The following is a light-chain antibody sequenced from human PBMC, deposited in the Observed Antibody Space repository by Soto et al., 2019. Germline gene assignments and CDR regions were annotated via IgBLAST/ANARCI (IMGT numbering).Light chain of an antibody. CDR3: STWDVSLNGWV. CDR2: SNN. V-gene: IGLV1-44*01. CDR1: RSNIGRNT. J-gene: IGLJ3*02. Sequence: QAVVTQPPSASGTPGQRVAISCSGGRSNIGRNTVNWYQQLPGTAPKLLIFSNNQRPSGVPDRFSGSKSGTTASLAISGVQSEDEADYYCSTWDVSLNGWVFGGGTKLTVL.